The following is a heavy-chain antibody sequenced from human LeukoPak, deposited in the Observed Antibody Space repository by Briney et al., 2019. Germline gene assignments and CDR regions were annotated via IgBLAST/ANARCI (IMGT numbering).Heavy chain of an antibody. Sequence: PGGSLRLSCAASGFTFSNAWMNWVRQAPGKGLEWVGRIKSETDGGTTDYAAPVKGTFTISRDDSKNTLYLQMNSLKTEDAAVYYCTTDLSYYSSSGYPYWGQGTLVTVSS. CDR1: GFTFSNAW. CDR3: TTDLSYYSSSGYPY. V-gene: IGHV3-15*01. D-gene: IGHD3-22*01. CDR2: IKSETDGGTT. J-gene: IGHJ4*02.